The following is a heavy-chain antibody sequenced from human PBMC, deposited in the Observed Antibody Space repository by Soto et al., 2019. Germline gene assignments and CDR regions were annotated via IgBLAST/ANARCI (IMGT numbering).Heavy chain of an antibody. V-gene: IGHV4-38-2*02. CDR1: GFAISRGYY. CDR2: IYPSVSS. Sequence: SETLSLTCSVSGFAISRGYYWSWVRQPPGKGLEWIGSIYPSVSSYHNPSLATRLRLSIDTSKNQFTLNLTSVTAADTALYFCAGEKVGTTFFDNWGKGIQVTVS. J-gene: IGHJ4*02. D-gene: IGHD1-1*01. CDR3: AGEKVGTTFFDN.